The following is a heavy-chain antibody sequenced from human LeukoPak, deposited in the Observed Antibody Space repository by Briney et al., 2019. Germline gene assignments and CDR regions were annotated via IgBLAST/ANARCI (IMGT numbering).Heavy chain of an antibody. CDR3: AKDGVPLTDSVAGYFKEHWFDS. V-gene: IGHV1-24*01. CDR2: FDPEDGET. Sequence: ASVKVSCKVSGYTLTELFIHWVRQGPGKGLEWMGGFDPEDGETIYAQKFQGTITITADKSTSTAYMELSSLTSDDTAVYYCAKDGVPLTDSVAGYFKEHWFDSWGQGTLVTVSS. CDR1: GYTLTELF. D-gene: IGHD3-9*01. J-gene: IGHJ5*01.